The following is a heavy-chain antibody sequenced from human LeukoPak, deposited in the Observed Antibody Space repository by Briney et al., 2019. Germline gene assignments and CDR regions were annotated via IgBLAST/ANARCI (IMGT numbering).Heavy chain of an antibody. J-gene: IGHJ4*02. V-gene: IGHV3-53*01. D-gene: IGHD5-18*01. Sequence: GGSLRLSCAASGFTVSSNYMSCVRQAPGKGLEWVSVIYSGGSTYYADSVKGRFTISRDNSKNTLHLQMNSLRAEDTAVYYCARGYSYGSGIPDYWGQGTLVTVSS. CDR3: ARGYSYGSGIPDY. CDR1: GFTVSSNY. CDR2: IYSGGST.